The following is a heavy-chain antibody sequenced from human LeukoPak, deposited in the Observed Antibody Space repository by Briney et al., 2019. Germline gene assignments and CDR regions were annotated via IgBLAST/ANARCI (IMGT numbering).Heavy chain of an antibody. CDR1: GGAISSSSYY. D-gene: IGHD1-1*01. J-gene: IGHJ4*02. CDR2: FYYSGST. CDR3: VRRTNTGTTDS. Sequence: SETLSLTCTVSGGAISSSSYYWGRIRQSPGKGLEWIGSFYYSGSTYYNPSLRSRVTISVDTSKNHFSLRLTSVTAADTAVYYCVRRTNTGTTDSWGQGTLVTVSS. V-gene: IGHV4-39*02.